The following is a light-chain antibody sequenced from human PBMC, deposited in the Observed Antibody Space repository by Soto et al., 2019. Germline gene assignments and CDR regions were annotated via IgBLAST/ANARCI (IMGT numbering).Light chain of an antibody. Sequence: DIQITQGPSSLSASVGDRVTIPCRASQSISSYLNWYKQKPGTAPKLLIYAASNLQSGVPSPFSGSGAGTDFTRTISSLQPEDFATYYCPPSHSTPWTFGQGPKVDI. V-gene: IGKV1-39*01. J-gene: IGKJ1*01. CDR3: PPSHSTPWT. CDR2: AAS. CDR1: QSISSY.